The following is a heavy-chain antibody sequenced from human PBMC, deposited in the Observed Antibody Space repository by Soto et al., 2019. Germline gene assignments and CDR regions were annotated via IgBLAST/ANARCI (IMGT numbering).Heavy chain of an antibody. CDR1: GAAFSNYT. Sequence: QVQLVQSGADVKKPGSSVKISCTASGAAFSNYTFTWVRRAPGQGLEWVGRVIPLLDASTYAEKFQDRVTISADRSTSTVHMELSGLRSEDSAIYYCASGKSQMSQDRMGFYYYMDVWGKGTTVTVSS. V-gene: IGHV1-69*08. J-gene: IGHJ6*03. CDR3: ASGKSQMSQDRMGFYYYMDV. CDR2: VIPLLDAS. D-gene: IGHD1-1*01.